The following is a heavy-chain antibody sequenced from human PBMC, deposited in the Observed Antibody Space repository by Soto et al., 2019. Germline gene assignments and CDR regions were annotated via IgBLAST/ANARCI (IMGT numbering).Heavy chain of an antibody. Sequence: QVQLVQSGAEVKKPGASVKVSCKASGYTFTTYYMHWVRQAPGQGLEWMGIISPDGGRTSYAQKFQGRGTMTRDTWTSTVYMYLSRLRSEDTAVYYCATRDPGHYWGQGTMVTVPS. CDR1: GYTFTTYY. V-gene: IGHV1-46*01. J-gene: IGHJ4*02. CDR2: ISPDGGRT. CDR3: ATRDPGHY.